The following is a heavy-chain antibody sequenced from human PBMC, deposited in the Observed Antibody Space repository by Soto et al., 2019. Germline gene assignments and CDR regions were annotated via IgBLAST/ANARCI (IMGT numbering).Heavy chain of an antibody. CDR2: IYWDDDK. J-gene: IGHJ5*02. V-gene: IGHV2-5*02. CDR3: AHRRRYYNSGSYNWFDP. Sequence: QITLRESGPTLVEPTQTLTLTCTFSGFSLSTSGVGVGWIRQPPGKALEWLALIYWDDDKRYSPSLKSRLTITKDTSKNQVVLTMTNMDPVDTATYYCAHRRRYYNSGSYNWFDPWGQGTLVTVSS. D-gene: IGHD3-10*01. CDR1: GFSLSTSGVG.